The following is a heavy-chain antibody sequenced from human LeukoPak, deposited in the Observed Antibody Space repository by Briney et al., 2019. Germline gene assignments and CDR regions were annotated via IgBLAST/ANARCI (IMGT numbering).Heavy chain of an antibody. Sequence: PGGSLRLSCAASGFSFSTYWMNWVRQAPGKGLEWVANIDQDGSEKHYVDSVRGRFSISRENARNSLYLQMNSLGAEDTAVYYCARALCPNAGLLDYWGQGTLVTVSS. J-gene: IGHJ4*02. D-gene: IGHD2-21*01. V-gene: IGHV3-7*01. CDR2: IDQDGSEK. CDR3: ARALCPNAGLLDY. CDR1: GFSFSTYW.